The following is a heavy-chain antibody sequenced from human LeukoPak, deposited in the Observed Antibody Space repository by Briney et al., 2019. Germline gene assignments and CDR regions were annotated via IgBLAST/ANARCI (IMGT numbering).Heavy chain of an antibody. CDR3: ARLYGGCSYGYFDY. J-gene: IGHJ4*02. CDR2: IYYSGST. V-gene: IGHV4-59*08. CDR1: GGSISSYY. D-gene: IGHD5-18*01. Sequence: SETLSLTCTVSGGSISSYYWSWTRQPPGKGLEWIGYIYYSGSTNYNPSLKSRVTISVDTSKNQFSLKLSSVTAADTAVYYCARLYGGCSYGYFDYWGQGTLVTVSS.